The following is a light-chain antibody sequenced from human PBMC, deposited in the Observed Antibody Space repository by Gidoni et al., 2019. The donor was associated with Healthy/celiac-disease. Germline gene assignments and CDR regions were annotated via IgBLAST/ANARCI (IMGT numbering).Light chain of an antibody. Sequence: DIQMTHSPSSLSASVGDRVTITCRASQSISSYLNWYQQKPGKAPKLLIYAASSLQSGVPSRVSGSGSGTDFTLTISSLQPEDFATYYCQQSYSTPRTFGQGTKVEIK. CDR1: QSISSY. CDR2: AAS. V-gene: IGKV1-39*01. J-gene: IGKJ1*01. CDR3: QQSYSTPRT.